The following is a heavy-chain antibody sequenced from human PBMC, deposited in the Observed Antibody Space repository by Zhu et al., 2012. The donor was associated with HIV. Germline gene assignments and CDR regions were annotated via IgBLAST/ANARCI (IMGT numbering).Heavy chain of an antibody. CDR2: IYYTGIT. CDR1: GGSINSYY. V-gene: IGHV4-59*01. J-gene: IGHJ4*02. D-gene: IGHD3-22*01. CDR3: AGDPADYDSSGYYPVYFDY. Sequence: QVQLKESGPGLVKPSETLSLTCTVSGGSINSYYWSWIRQPPGKGLEWIGYIYYTGITKYNPSLKSRVTISLDTSKNQFSLKLSSVTAADTAVYYCAGDPADYDSSGYYPVYFDYWGQGTLVTVSS.